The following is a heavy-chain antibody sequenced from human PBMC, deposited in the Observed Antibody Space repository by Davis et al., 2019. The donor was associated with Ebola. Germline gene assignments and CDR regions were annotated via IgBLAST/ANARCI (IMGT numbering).Heavy chain of an antibody. V-gene: IGHV4-34*01. CDR3: ARNEKSKRTHSSFWY. CDR1: GGSFSGYY. CDR2: INHSGST. J-gene: IGHJ4*02. Sequence: MPSETLSLTCAVYGGSFSGYYWSWIRQPPGKGLEWIGEINHSGSTNYNPSLKSRVTISVDTSKSQFSLKLSSVTAADTAVYYCARNEKSKRTHSSFWYWGQGTLVTVSS. D-gene: IGHD2/OR15-2a*01.